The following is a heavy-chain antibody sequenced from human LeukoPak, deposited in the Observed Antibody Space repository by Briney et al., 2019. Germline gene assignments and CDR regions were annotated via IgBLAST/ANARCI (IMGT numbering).Heavy chain of an antibody. CDR1: GYTFTAYY. CDR3: ARDHCSANSCYEDYYNGLDV. CDR2: INPKSGGT. D-gene: IGHD2-2*01. Sequence: ASVKVSCKASGYTFTAYYLQWVRLAPGQGLEWMGWINPKSGGTEYPQKFQGRVTMTRDTSISTAYMELSRLRSDDTAVYYCARDHCSANSCYEDYYNGLDVWGQGTTVTVSS. V-gene: IGHV1-2*02. J-gene: IGHJ6*02.